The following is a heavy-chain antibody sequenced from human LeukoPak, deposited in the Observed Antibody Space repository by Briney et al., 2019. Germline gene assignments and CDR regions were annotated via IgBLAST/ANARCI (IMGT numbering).Heavy chain of an antibody. V-gene: IGHV3-23*01. J-gene: IGHJ6*03. CDR3: AKGGSSWFGELSRYYYYMDV. D-gene: IGHD3-10*01. Sequence: PGGSLRLSCSASGFTFSSYAMSWVRQAPGKGLEWVSIISGSDVSAYYADSVKGRFTISRDNSKNTLYLQMNSLRAEDTAVYYCAKGGSSWFGELSRYYYYMDVWGKGTTVTVSS. CDR2: ISGSDVSA. CDR1: GFTFSSYA.